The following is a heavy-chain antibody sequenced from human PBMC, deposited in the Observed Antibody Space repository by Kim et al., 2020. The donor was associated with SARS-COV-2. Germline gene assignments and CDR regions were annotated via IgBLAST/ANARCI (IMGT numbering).Heavy chain of an antibody. D-gene: IGHD4-17*01. Sequence: GGSLRLSCAASGFTFSSYGMHWVRQAPGKGLEWVAVIWYDGSNKYYADSVKGRFTISRDNSKNTLYLQMNSLRAEDTAVYYCARDGGGWVTTTTFIDYWGQGTLVTVSS. CDR3: ARDGGGWVTTTTFIDY. CDR1: GFTFSSYG. V-gene: IGHV3-33*01. J-gene: IGHJ4*02. CDR2: IWYDGSNK.